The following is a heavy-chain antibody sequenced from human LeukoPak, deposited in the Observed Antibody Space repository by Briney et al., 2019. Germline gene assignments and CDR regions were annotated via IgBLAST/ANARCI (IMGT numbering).Heavy chain of an antibody. CDR1: GGSISSGSYH. J-gene: IGHJ4*02. Sequence: SQTLSLTCTVSGGSISSGSYHWSWIRQPPGKGLEWIGEINHSGSTNYNPSLKSRVTISVDTSKNQFSLKLSSVTAADTAVYYCARVHYYGSGSPFDYWGQGTLVTVSS. D-gene: IGHD3-10*01. CDR3: ARVHYYGSGSPFDY. CDR2: INHSGST. V-gene: IGHV4-39*07.